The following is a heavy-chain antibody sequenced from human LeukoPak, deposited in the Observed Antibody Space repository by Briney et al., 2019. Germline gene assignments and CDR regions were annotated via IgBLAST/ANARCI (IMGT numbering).Heavy chain of an antibody. CDR1: GYSFTSYW. Sequence: GESLKISRKGSGYSFTSYWIGWVRQMPGKGLEWMGIIYPGDSDTRYSPSFQGQVTISADKSISTAYLQWSSLKASDTAMYYCARSDTDMVKPFDCWGQGTLVTVS. CDR3: ARSDTDMVKPFDC. D-gene: IGHD5-18*01. CDR2: IYPGDSDT. V-gene: IGHV5-51*01. J-gene: IGHJ4*02.